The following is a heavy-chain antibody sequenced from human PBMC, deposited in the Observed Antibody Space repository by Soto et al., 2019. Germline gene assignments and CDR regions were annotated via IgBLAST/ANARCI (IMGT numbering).Heavy chain of an antibody. J-gene: IGHJ5*02. CDR2: INPNSGGT. CDR3: ARDLDSGYERASYWFDP. D-gene: IGHD5-12*01. V-gene: IGHV1-2*04. Sequence: ASVKVSCKASGYTFTGYYMHWVRQAPGQGLEWMGWINPNSGGTNYAQKFQGWVTMTRYTSISTAYMELSRLRSDDTAVYYCARDLDSGYERASYWFDPWGQGTLVTVSS. CDR1: GYTFTGYY.